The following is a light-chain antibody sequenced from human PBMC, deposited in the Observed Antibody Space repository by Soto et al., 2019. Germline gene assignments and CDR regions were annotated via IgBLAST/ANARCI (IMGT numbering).Light chain of an antibody. Sequence: QSVLAQPASVSGSPGQSITISCTGTSSDVTGYNYVYWYQQHPGKAPKLIIFEVRNRPSGISNRFSGSKSANTAFLTISRLQAEDEADYYCASYTSSSIYVFGTGTKVTVL. CDR3: ASYTSSSIYV. V-gene: IGLV2-14*01. J-gene: IGLJ1*01. CDR2: EVR. CDR1: SSDVTGYNY.